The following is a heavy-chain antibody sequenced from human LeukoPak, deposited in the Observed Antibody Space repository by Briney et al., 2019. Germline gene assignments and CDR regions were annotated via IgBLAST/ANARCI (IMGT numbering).Heavy chain of an antibody. D-gene: IGHD2/OR15-2a*01. J-gene: IGHJ4*02. CDR1: GGSMRSYY. CDR3: ARGSMPQYYFDY. V-gene: IGHV4-59*01. Sequence: PSETPSLTCTVSGGSMRSYYWSWIRQSPGKGLEWIGYVYYSGSTNSNPSLKSRVTISIDTSKNQFSLKLSSMTAADTAVYYCARGSMPQYYFDYWGQGTLVTVSS. CDR2: VYYSGST.